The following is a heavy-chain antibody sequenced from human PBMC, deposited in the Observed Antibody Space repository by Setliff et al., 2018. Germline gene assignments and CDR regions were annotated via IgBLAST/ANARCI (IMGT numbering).Heavy chain of an antibody. V-gene: IGHV2-5*02. J-gene: IGHJ4*02. CDR1: GFSLSTSGVG. CDR2: IYWDDDK. D-gene: IGHD3-3*01. CDR3: ARCITIFGVVIPNAFDY. Sequence: SGPTLVNPTQTLTLTCTFSGFSLSTSGVGVGWIRQPPGKALEWLALIYWDDDKRYSPFLKSRLTITKDTSKNQVVLTMTNMDPVDTATYYCARCITIFGVVIPNAFDYWGQGTLVTVSS.